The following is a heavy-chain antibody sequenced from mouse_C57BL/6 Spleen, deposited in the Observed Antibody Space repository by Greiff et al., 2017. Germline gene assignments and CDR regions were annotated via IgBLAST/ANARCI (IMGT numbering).Heavy chain of an antibody. J-gene: IGHJ3*01. Sequence: EVKLMESGGDLVKPGGSLKLSCAASGFTFSSYGMSWVRQTPDKRLEWVATISSGGSYTYYPDSVKGRFTISRDNAKNTLYLQMGSLKSEDTAMYYCARHEDDYEASFAYWGQGTLVTVSA. CDR1: GFTFSSYG. V-gene: IGHV5-6*01. D-gene: IGHD2-4*01. CDR2: ISSGGSYT. CDR3: ARHEDDYEASFAY.